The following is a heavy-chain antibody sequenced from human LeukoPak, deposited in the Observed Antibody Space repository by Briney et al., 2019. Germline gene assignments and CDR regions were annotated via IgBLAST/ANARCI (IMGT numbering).Heavy chain of an antibody. D-gene: IGHD4-17*01. CDR2: ISSSGSTI. J-gene: IGHJ6*02. Sequence: PGGSLRLSCAASGFTFSDYYMSWIRQAPGKGLEWVSYISSSGSTIYYADSVKGRFTISRDNAKNSLYLQMNSLRAEDTAVYYCAKPLSNDYGDNYYYGMDVWGQGTTVTVSS. V-gene: IGHV3-11*01. CDR1: GFTFSDYY. CDR3: AKPLSNDYGDNYYYGMDV.